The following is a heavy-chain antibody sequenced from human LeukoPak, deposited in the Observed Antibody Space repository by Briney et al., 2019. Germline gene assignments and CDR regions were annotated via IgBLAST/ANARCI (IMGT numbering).Heavy chain of an antibody. V-gene: IGHV4-59*02. CDR3: AKLLGEEY. CDR2: VYHSGSS. Sequence: SETLSLTCTVSGASVSSYFWSWIRQSPEKGLVWIGYVYHSGSSSSNPSLQSRVTISQDTSRNQVSLKMTSATAADTAVYYCAKLLGEEYWGQGTQVVVSS. J-gene: IGHJ4*02. D-gene: IGHD6-6*01. CDR1: GASVSSYF.